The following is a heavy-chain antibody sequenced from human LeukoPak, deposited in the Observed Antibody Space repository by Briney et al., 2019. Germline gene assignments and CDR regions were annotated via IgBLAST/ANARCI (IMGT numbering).Heavy chain of an antibody. V-gene: IGHV4-31*03. CDR1: GGSISSGGYY. J-gene: IGHJ4*02. CDR2: IYYSGST. CDR3: ARGSSSWYGYQDY. D-gene: IGHD6-13*01. Sequence: SETLSLTCTVSGGSISSGGYYWSWIRQHPGKGLGWIGYIYYSGSTYYNPSLKSRVTISVDTSKNQFSLKLSSVTAADTAVYYCARGSSSWYGYQDYWGQGTLVTVSS.